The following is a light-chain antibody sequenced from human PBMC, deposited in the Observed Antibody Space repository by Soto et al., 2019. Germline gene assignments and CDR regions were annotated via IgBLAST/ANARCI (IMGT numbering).Light chain of an antibody. CDR1: QSVSSN. J-gene: IGKJ2*01. CDR3: QQYNKGPYT. V-gene: IGKV3-15*01. CDR2: GAS. Sequence: EIVMTQSPATLSVSPGERAALSCRASQSVSSNFAWYQQKPAQAPRVLIYGASTRATGIPARFSGSGSGTEFTLTICSLQSEDFAVYYCQQYNKGPYTLVQGSRLKIK.